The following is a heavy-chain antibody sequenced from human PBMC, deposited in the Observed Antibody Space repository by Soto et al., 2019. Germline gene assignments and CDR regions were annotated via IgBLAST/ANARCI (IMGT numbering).Heavy chain of an antibody. V-gene: IGHV1-69*05. J-gene: IGHJ5*02. CDR2: IIPIFGNT. CDR3: ASGIPGLGWFDP. D-gene: IGHD3-10*01. CDR1: GGTFSSYA. Sequence: SVKVSCKASGGTFSSYAISWVRQAPGQGLEWMGGIIPIFGNTKYSQKFQGRVTITRDTSASTAYMELSSLRSEDTAVYYCASGIPGLGWFDPWGQGTLVTVSS.